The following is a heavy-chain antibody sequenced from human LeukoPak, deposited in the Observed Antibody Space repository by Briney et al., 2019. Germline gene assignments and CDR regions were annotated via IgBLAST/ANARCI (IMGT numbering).Heavy chain of an antibody. CDR2: IYHSGST. J-gene: IGHJ6*03. D-gene: IGHD6-13*01. Sequence: TSETLSLTCAVSGYSISSGYYWGWIRQPPGRGLEWIGSIYHSGSTYYNPSLKSRGTISVDTSKNQFSLKLSSVTAADTAVYYCATKTAAGNYYYYYMDVWGKGTTVTVSS. CDR1: GYSISSGYY. CDR3: ATKTAAGNYYYYYMDV. V-gene: IGHV4-38-2*01.